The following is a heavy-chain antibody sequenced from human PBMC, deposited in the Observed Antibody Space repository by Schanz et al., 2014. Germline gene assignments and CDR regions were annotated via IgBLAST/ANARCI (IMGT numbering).Heavy chain of an antibody. V-gene: IGHV3-30*04. CDR3: ARGGRGGYPGRAFDI. CDR1: GFTFSSYA. CDR2: TSSDGSLK. D-gene: IGHD5-12*01. Sequence: QVQLVESGGGVVQPGRSLRLSCAASGFTFSSYAVHWVRQAPDKGLVWVAVTSSDGSLKYYADSVKGRFTISRDNSRATVYLQMNSLRGEDTAVYYCARGGRGGYPGRAFDIGGQGTMVTASS. J-gene: IGHJ3*02.